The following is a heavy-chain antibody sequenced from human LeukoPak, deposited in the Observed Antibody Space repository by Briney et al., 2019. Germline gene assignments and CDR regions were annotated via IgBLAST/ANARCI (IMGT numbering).Heavy chain of an antibody. V-gene: IGHV3-7*01. D-gene: IGHD1-26*01. CDR3: ARDIGGVSSDY. Sequence: PGGSLRLSCAASGFTFSNYWMSWVRQAPGKGLEWVANIKQDGSVKWYVDSVKGRFTISRGNAKNSLYLQMNSLRAEDAAVYYCARDIGGVSSDYWGQGTLVTVSS. CDR1: GFTFSNYW. J-gene: IGHJ4*02. CDR2: IKQDGSVK.